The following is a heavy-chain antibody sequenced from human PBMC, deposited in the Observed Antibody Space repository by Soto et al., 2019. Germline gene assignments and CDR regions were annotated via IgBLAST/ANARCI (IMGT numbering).Heavy chain of an antibody. J-gene: IGHJ5*02. CDR1: GFTFSSYS. CDR2: ISSSSSYI. CDR3: ARAPGGDYGGWFDP. Sequence: EVQLVESGGGLVKPGGSLRLSCAASGFTFSSYSMNWVRQAPGKGLEWVSSISSSSSYIYYADSVKGRFTISRDNAKNSRDLQMNSLRAEDTAVYYCARAPGGDYGGWFDPWGQGTLVTVSS. D-gene: IGHD4-17*01. V-gene: IGHV3-21*01.